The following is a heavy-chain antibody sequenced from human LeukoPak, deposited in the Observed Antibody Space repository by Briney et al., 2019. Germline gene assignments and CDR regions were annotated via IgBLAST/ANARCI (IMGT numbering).Heavy chain of an antibody. D-gene: IGHD6-19*01. CDR3: ARAQRTYSSGWFGFDS. J-gene: IGHJ4*02. CDR1: GFTFSDYY. CDR2: ISSSGSTI. Sequence: SGGSLRLSCAASGFTFSDYYMSWIRQAPGKGLEWVSYISSSGSTIHYADSVKGRFTISRDNAQNSLLLQMNSLRAEDTAVYYCARAQRTYSSGWFGFDSWGQGTLVTVSS. V-gene: IGHV3-11*01.